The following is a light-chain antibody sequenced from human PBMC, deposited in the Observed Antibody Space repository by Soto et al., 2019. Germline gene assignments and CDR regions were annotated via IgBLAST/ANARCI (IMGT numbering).Light chain of an antibody. CDR2: QVS. V-gene: IGLV2-14*01. J-gene: IGLJ1*01. Sequence: QSVLTQPASVSGSPGQSITISCTGTSSDIGGFYYVSWYQHHPGKDPKLMIYQVSNRPSGVSNRFSGSKSGNTASLTISGLQAVDEADYFCSSYSSSSTFYVFGAGTKVTVL. CDR3: SSYSSSSTFYV. CDR1: SSDIGGFYY.